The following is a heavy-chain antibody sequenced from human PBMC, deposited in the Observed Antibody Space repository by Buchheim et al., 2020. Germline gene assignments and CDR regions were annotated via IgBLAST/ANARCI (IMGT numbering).Heavy chain of an antibody. CDR3: ASYYVGERGRGY. J-gene: IGHJ4*02. Sequence: QVLLQESGPGVAKPSQTVSLTCTVSGASISSGAHHWAWIRQHPGKGLEWIGCIYDNSGRTYYNPSLQSRAYISVDTSKNQFSLKLTSATAADTALYYCASYYVGERGRGYWGQGT. V-gene: IGHV4-31*03. CDR2: IYDNSGRT. D-gene: IGHD3-16*01. CDR1: GASISSGAHH.